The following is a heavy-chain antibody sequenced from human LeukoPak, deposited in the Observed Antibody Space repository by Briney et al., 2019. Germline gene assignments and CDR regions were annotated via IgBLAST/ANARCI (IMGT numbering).Heavy chain of an antibody. J-gene: IGHJ5*02. V-gene: IGHV1-69*06. CDR3: ARIGVDYYDSSGSESTFDP. Sequence: SVKVSCKASGGTFSSYAISWVRQAPGQGLEGMGGIIPIFGTANYAQKFQGRVTITADKSTSTAYMELSSLRSEDTAVYYCARIGVDYYDSSGSESTFDPWGQGTLVTVSS. CDR2: IIPIFGTA. CDR1: GGTFSSYA. D-gene: IGHD3-22*01.